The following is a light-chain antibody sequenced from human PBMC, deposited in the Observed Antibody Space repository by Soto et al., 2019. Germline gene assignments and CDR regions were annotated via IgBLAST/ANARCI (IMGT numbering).Light chain of an antibody. Sequence: EIVMTQSPATLSVSPGEGATLSCRASQSVSSNLAWYQQKPGQAPRLLIYGTSTRATGIPARFSGSGPGTEFTLTISSLQSEDFAVYYCQQYNNWPPLTFGGGTKVEIK. V-gene: IGKV3-15*01. CDR3: QQYNNWPPLT. J-gene: IGKJ4*01. CDR2: GTS. CDR1: QSVSSN.